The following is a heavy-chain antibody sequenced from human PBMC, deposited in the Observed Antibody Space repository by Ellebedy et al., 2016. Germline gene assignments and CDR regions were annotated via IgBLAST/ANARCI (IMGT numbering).Heavy chain of an antibody. CDR3: AGDLNTPNWFNP. CDR2: ISAYNGNT. V-gene: IGHV1-18*01. CDR1: GYTFTSYG. J-gene: IGHJ5*02. Sequence: ASVKVSXXASGYTFTSYGISWVRQAPGQGLEWMGWISAYNGNTNYAQKLQGRVTMTTDTSTSTAYMELSSLRSEDTAVYYCAGDLNTPNWFNPWGQGTLVTVSS. D-gene: IGHD2-2*02.